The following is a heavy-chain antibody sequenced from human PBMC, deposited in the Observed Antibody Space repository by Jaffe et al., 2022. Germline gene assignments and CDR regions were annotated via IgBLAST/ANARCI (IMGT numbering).Heavy chain of an antibody. D-gene: IGHD4-17*01. J-gene: IGHJ3*02. CDR2: IKQDGSEK. CDR1: GFTFSSYW. V-gene: IGHV3-7*01. CDR3: ARDRPNHDYGDYGAFDI. Sequence: EVQLVESGGGLVQPGGSLRLSCAASGFTFSSYWMSWVRQAPGKGLEWVANIKQDGSEKYYVDSVKGRFTISRDNAKNSLYLQMNSLRAEDTAVYYCARDRPNHDYGDYGAFDIWGQGTMVTVSS.